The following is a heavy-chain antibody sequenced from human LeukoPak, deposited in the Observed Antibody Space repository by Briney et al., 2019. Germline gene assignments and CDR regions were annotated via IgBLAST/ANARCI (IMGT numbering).Heavy chain of an antibody. CDR3: AKDPLYYPDAFDI. D-gene: IGHD3-10*01. Sequence: GGSLRLSCAASGFTVSSNYMSWVRQAPGKGLEWVSVIYSGGSTYYADSVKGRFTISRDNSKNTLYLQMNSLRAEDTAVYYCAKDPLYYPDAFDIWGQGTMVTVSS. CDR2: IYSGGST. CDR1: GFTVSSNY. V-gene: IGHV3-66*01. J-gene: IGHJ3*02.